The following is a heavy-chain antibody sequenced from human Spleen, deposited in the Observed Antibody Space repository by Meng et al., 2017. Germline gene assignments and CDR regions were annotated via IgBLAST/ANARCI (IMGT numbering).Heavy chain of an antibody. J-gene: IGHJ4*02. CDR3: ARSLWRLVRGVMTSFDY. CDR2: IYPGDSDT. V-gene: IGHV5-51*01. CDR1: GYSFTSYW. D-gene: IGHD3-10*01. Sequence: GESLKISCKGSGYSFTSYWIGWVRQMPGKGLEWMGIIYPGDSDTRYSPSFQGQVTITADKSISTAYLQWSSLKASDTAMYYCARSLWRLVRGVMTSFDYWGQGTLVTVSS.